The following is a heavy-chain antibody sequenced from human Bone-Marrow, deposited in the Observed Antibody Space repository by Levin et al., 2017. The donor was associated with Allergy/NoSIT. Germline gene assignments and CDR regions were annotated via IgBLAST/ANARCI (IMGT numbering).Heavy chain of an antibody. V-gene: IGHV3-21*01. J-gene: IGHJ4*02. D-gene: IGHD5-24*01. CDR1: GFTFLSYP. Sequence: SCAASGFTFLSYPMAWVRQAPGKGLEWVSSISSSSRHIYYADSLKGRFTISRDNAKNSLYLQMSSLRVEDTAVYYCARGPRGMATITGVHSWGQGTLVTVSS. CDR3: ARGPRGMATITGVHS. CDR2: ISSSSRHI.